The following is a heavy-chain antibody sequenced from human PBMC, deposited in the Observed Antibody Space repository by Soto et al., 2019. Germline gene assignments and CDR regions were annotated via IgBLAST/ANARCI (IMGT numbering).Heavy chain of an antibody. V-gene: IGHV1-69*13. Sequence: SVKLSCKSSGGTFSTYTISWVRQAPGQGLEWMGGIIPMFGTTTYAENFQGRVTITADESTSTAYMELTSLRSEDTAVYYCTRDLYYFDSSAYYGHNWFDPWGQGTRVTVSS. CDR1: GGTFSTYT. CDR3: TRDLYYFDSSAYYGHNWFDP. D-gene: IGHD3-22*01. J-gene: IGHJ5*02. CDR2: IIPMFGTT.